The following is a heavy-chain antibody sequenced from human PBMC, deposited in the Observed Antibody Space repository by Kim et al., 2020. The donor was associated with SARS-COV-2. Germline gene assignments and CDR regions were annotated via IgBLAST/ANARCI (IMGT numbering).Heavy chain of an antibody. CDR1: GYTFTGYY. CDR3: ASRWRVGDFLTGYKSGYAFDI. J-gene: IGHJ3*02. V-gene: IGHV1-2*06. CDR2: INPNSGGT. D-gene: IGHD3-9*01. Sequence: ASVKVSCKASGYTFTGYYMHWVRQAPGQGLEWMGRINPNSGGTNYAQKFQGRVTMTRDTSISTAYMELSRLRSDDTAVYYCASRWRVGDFLTGYKSGYAFDIYGQVAMHAGSS.